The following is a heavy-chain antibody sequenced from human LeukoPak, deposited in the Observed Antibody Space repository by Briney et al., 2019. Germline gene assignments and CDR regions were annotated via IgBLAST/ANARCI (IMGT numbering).Heavy chain of an antibody. J-gene: IGHJ4*02. CDR2: IYHSGST. CDR3: ARDSMEVAVAVPFDY. CDR1: GGSISSGGYY. V-gene: IGHV4-30-2*01. Sequence: PSEALSPICTVSGGSISSGGYYWSWIRQPPGKGLEWIGYIYHSGSTYYNPSLKSRVTISVDRSKNQFSLKLSSVTAADTAVYYCARDSMEVAVAVPFDYWGQGTLVTVSS. D-gene: IGHD6-19*01.